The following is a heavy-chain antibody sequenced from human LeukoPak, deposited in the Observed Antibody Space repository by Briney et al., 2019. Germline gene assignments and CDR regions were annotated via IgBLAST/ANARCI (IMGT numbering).Heavy chain of an antibody. J-gene: IGHJ4*02. D-gene: IGHD5-18*01. CDR1: GDSISSGGYY. Sequence: PSETLSLTCTVSGDSISSGGYYWSWIRQHPGTGLEWIGYIYYSGSTYYNPSLKSRVTISVDTSKNQFSLKLSSVTAADTAVYYCAALDTAMGYFDYWGQGTLVTVSS. V-gene: IGHV4-31*03. CDR2: IYYSGST. CDR3: AALDTAMGYFDY.